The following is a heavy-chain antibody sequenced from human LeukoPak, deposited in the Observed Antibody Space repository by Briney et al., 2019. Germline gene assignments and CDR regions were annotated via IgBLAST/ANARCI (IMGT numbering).Heavy chain of an antibody. Sequence: ASVKVSCKASGYTFTGYYMHWVRQAPGQGLEWMGWINPNSGGTNYAQKFQGRVTMTRDTSISTAYMELSRLRSDDTAVYCCAAYYDSSGYPFDYWGQGTLVTVSS. CDR1: GYTFTGYY. CDR3: AAYYDSSGYPFDY. CDR2: INPNSGGT. D-gene: IGHD3-22*01. V-gene: IGHV1-2*02. J-gene: IGHJ4*02.